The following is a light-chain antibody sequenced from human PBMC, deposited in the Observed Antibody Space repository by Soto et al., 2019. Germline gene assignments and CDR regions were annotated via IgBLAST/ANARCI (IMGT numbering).Light chain of an antibody. J-gene: IGKJ1*01. CDR2: DAS. V-gene: IGKV3-11*01. CDR3: QQYNNWPLTWT. Sequence: EDVLTQSPAILSLSPGERATLSCRASQGIGNYLAWYQQKPGQAPRLLIYDASNRATGIPARFSGSGSDTDFTLTIDSLEPEDSAVYYCQQYNNWPLTWTFGQGTKVEIK. CDR1: QGIGNY.